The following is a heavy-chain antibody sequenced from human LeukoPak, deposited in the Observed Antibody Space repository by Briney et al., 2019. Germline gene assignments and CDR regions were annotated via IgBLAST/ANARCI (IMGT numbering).Heavy chain of an antibody. V-gene: IGHV3-20*04. CDR1: RFTFSTYW. CDR3: AELGITMIGGV. D-gene: IGHD3-10*02. J-gene: IGHJ6*04. CDR2: INWNGGST. Sequence: GGSLRLSCAASRFTFSTYWMHWVRQAPGKGLEWVSGINWNGGSTGYADSVKGRFTISRDNAKNSLYLQMNSLRAEDTAVYYCAELGITMIGGVWGKGTTVTISS.